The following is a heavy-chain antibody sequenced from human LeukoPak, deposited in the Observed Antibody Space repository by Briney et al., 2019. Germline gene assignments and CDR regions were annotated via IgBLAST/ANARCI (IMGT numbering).Heavy chain of an antibody. CDR1: GGSFSGYY. Sequence: SETLSLTCAVYGGSFSGYYWSWIRQPPGKGLEWIGEINHSGSTNYNPSLKSRVTISVDTSKNQFSLKLSSVTAADTAVYYCARGLMTTASESWLDPWGQGTLVTVSS. CDR3: ARGLMTTASESWLDP. CDR2: INHSGST. J-gene: IGHJ5*02. D-gene: IGHD4-17*01. V-gene: IGHV4-34*01.